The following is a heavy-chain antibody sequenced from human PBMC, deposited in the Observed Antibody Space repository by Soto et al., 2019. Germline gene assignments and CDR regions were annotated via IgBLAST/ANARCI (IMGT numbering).Heavy chain of an antibody. D-gene: IGHD1-26*01. V-gene: IGHV4-59*08. CDR2: IFYSGST. J-gene: IGHJ4*02. CDR1: GDSINNYY. CDR3: ARHQLVGNTDFFDY. Sequence: QVQLQESGPGLVKPSETLSLTCSVSGDSINNYYWSWIRQPPGKELEWIGYIFYSGSTNYNPSLKTRVTISVDTSKNQFSLKLSSVTAADTAVYYCARHQLVGNTDFFDYWGQGTLVTVSS.